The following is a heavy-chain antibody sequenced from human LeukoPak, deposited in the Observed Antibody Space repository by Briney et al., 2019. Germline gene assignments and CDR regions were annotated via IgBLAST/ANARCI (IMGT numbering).Heavy chain of an antibody. Sequence: PSETLSLTCTVSGGSISYYYWSWIRQPPGKGLEWIGGIYHSGSTYYNPSLMSRATISVDPSKNQSSLTQSSVPAADTAVYYFSGSLYYDLWCGLFDLGGQGTGDSVSS. CDR1: GGSISYYY. CDR3: SGSLYYDLWCGLFDL. V-gene: IGHV4-59*04. CDR2: IYHSGST. J-gene: IGHJ5*02. D-gene: IGHD3-3*01.